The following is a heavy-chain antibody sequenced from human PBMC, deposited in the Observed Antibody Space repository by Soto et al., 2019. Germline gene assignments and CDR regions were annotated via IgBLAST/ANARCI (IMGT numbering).Heavy chain of an antibody. Sequence: SETLSLTCTVSGGSISSYYWSWIRQPPGKGLEWIGYIYYSGSTNYNPSLKSRVTISVDTSKNQFSLKLSSVTAADTAVYYCARAPYSGYDYYYYYGMDVWGQGTTVTVSS. D-gene: IGHD5-12*01. V-gene: IGHV4-59*01. CDR2: IYYSGST. CDR3: ARAPYSGYDYYYYYGMDV. CDR1: GGSISSYY. J-gene: IGHJ6*02.